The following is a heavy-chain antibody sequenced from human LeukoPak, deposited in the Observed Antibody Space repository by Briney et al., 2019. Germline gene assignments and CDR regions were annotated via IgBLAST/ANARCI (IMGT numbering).Heavy chain of an antibody. V-gene: IGHV4-38-2*02. Sequence: SETLSLTCTVSGYSIRSGYYWGWIRPPPGKGLEWIGSIYHSGSTYYNPSLKSRVTISVDTSKNQFSLKLSSVTAADTAVYYCARDPIAAAELFDYWGQGTLVTVSS. CDR3: ARDPIAAAELFDY. J-gene: IGHJ4*02. D-gene: IGHD6-13*01. CDR1: GYSIRSGYY. CDR2: IYHSGST.